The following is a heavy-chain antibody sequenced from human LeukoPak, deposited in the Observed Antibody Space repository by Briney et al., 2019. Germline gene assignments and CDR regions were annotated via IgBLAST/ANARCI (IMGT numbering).Heavy chain of an antibody. V-gene: IGHV1-58*01. CDR1: GFTFTSSA. CDR2: IVVGSGNT. J-gene: IGHJ5*02. D-gene: IGHD3-10*02. Sequence: EASVKVSCKASGFTFTSSAVQWVRQARGQRLEWIGWIVVGSGNTNYAQKFQERVTITRDMSTSTAYMELSSLRSGDTAVYYCARTRFVRGVIYRFDPWGQGTLVTVSS. CDR3: ARTRFVRGVIYRFDP.